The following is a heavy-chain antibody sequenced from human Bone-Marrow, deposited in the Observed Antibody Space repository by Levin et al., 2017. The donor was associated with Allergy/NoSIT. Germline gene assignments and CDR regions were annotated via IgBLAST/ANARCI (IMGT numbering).Heavy chain of an antibody. CDR1: GASISGGTLY. CDR3: ARDECAWLGECYGMDV. Sequence: TSETLSLTCTVSGASISGGTLYWSWIRQRPGKGLEWIGFIHHSGSAYYNPSLKSRLTMSLDTSKSQFSLRVTSVTVADTAVYYCARDECAWLGECYGMDVWGQGTTVIISS. CDR2: IHHSGSA. D-gene: IGHD3-10*01. V-gene: IGHV4-31*03. J-gene: IGHJ6*02.